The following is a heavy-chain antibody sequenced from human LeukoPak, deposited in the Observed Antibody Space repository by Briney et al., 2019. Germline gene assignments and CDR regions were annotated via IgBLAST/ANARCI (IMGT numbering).Heavy chain of an antibody. CDR1: GGSISSGGYY. V-gene: IGHV4-61*02. D-gene: IGHD3-22*01. CDR3: NLFGRPITYYYDSSGPRAKPRLDAFDI. Sequence: SQTLSLTCAVSGGSISSGGYYWSWIRQPAGKGLEWIGRIYTSGSTNYNPSLKSRVTMSVDTSKNQFSLKLSSVTAADTAVYYCNLFGRPITYYYDSSGPRAKPRLDAFDIWGQGTMVTVSS. J-gene: IGHJ3*02. CDR2: IYTSGST.